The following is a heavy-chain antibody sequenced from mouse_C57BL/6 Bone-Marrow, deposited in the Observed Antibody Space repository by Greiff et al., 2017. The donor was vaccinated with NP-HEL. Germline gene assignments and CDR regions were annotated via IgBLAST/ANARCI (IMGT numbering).Heavy chain of an antibody. J-gene: IGHJ1*03. D-gene: IGHD4-1*01. CDR1: GFTFSDFY. CDR2: SRNKANDYTS. CDR3: ARDNWDWYFDV. V-gene: IGHV7-1*01. Sequence: EVKLVESGGGLVQSGRSLRLSCATSGFTFSDFYMEWVRQAPGKGLEWIAASRNKANDYTSEYNASVKGRLIVSRDSSQSILYLQMNALRAEDTAIYYCARDNWDWYFDVWGTGTTVTVSS.